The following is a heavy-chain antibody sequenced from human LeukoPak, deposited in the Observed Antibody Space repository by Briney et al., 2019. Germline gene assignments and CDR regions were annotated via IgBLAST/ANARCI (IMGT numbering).Heavy chain of an antibody. CDR1: GASISSGGYF. CDR3: ARGGGSSSWSAY. V-gene: IGHV4-30-2*01. J-gene: IGHJ4*02. CDR2: IYHTGNT. D-gene: IGHD6-13*01. Sequence: SETLSLTCTVSGASISSGGYFWSWIRQPPGKGLEWIGYIYHTGNTYYNPSLESRVTMSVDKSKNQFSLNLNSVAAADTAVYYCARGGGSSSWSAYWGQGTLVTVSS.